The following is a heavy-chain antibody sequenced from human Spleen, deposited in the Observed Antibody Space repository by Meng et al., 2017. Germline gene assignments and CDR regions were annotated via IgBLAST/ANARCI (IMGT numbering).Heavy chain of an antibody. V-gene: IGHV3-43*01. D-gene: IGHD5/OR15-5a*01. Sequence: GGSLRLSCAASGFTFDEYTMHWVRQAPGKGLEWVSLISWDGGSTYYADSVKGRFTISRDNAKNSLYLQMNSLRAEDTAIYYCARDLSNEASYFYYGMDVWGQGTTVTDSS. J-gene: IGHJ6*02. CDR3: ARDLSNEASYFYYGMDV. CDR2: ISWDGGST. CDR1: GFTFDEYT.